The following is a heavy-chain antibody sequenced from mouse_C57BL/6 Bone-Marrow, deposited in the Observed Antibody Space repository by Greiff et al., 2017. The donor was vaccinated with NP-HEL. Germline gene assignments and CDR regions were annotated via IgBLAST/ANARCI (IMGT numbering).Heavy chain of an antibody. CDR1: GYTFTDYY. CDR3: ARYGYAMDY. V-gene: IGHV1-19*01. J-gene: IGHJ4*01. Sequence: EVKVVESGPVLVKPGASVKMSCKASGYTFTDYYMNWVKQSHGKSLEWIGVINPYNGGTSYNQKFKGKATLTVDKSSSTAYMELNSLTSEDSAVYYCARYGYAMDYWGQGTSVTVSS. D-gene: IGHD2-2*01. CDR2: INPYNGGT.